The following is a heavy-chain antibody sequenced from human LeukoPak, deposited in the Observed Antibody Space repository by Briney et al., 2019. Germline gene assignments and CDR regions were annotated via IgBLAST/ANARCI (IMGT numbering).Heavy chain of an antibody. V-gene: IGHV3-23*01. CDR2: ISGSGGST. D-gene: IGHD3-22*01. CDR1: GFTFSSYA. Sequence: PGGSLRLSCAASGFTFSSYAMSWVRQAPGKGLEWVSAISGSGGSTYYADSVKGRFTISRDNSKNTLYLQMNSLRAEDTAVYYCAKDYYDSSGYYSNFDYWGQGTLVTVS. J-gene: IGHJ4*02. CDR3: AKDYYDSSGYYSNFDY.